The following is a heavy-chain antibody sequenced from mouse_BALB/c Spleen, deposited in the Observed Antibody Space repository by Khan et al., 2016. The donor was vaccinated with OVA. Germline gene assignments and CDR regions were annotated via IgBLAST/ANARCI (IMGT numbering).Heavy chain of an antibody. CDR2: ISSSGNT. J-gene: IGHJ4*01. CDR3: ARHGDNYVDYAMDY. CDR1: GFAFSTYD. D-gene: IGHD1-3*01. V-gene: IGHV5-12-1*01. Sequence: EVELVESGGGLVKPGGSLKLSCAASGFAFSTYDMSWVRQTPEKRLEWVTFISSSGNTYYPDTVKGRFTISRDNAKNTLYLQMSSLRYEDTAMYFWARHGDNYVDYAMDYWGQGTSVTVSS.